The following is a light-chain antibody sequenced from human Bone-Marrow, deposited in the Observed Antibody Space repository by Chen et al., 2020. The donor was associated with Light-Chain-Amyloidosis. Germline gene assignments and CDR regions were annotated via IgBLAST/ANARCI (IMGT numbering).Light chain of an antibody. CDR3: QQYNSLPWT. CDR2: KSS. CDR1: QSINNW. J-gene: IGKJ1*01. V-gene: IGKV1-5*03. Sequence: DIQMTQSPSTLSASDGDRVTIPCRASQSINNWLAWYQQKPGKAPKLLLYKSSTLERGVPSKFSGSGSGTEFTLTINSLQPDDFATYYCQQYNSLPWTFGQGTKVEI.